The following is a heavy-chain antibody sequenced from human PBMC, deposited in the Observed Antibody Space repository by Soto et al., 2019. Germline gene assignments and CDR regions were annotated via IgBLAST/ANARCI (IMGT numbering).Heavy chain of an antibody. Sequence: ASVKVSCKASGFTFTSSAMQWVRQARGQRLEWIGWIVVGSGNTNYAQKFQERVTITRDMSTSTAYMELSSLRSEDTAVYYCAADSGARTGTIRYYYYYMDVWGKGTTVTVSS. CDR2: IVVGSGNT. CDR1: GFTFTSSA. D-gene: IGHD1-1*01. J-gene: IGHJ6*03. V-gene: IGHV1-58*02. CDR3: AADSGARTGTIRYYYYYMDV.